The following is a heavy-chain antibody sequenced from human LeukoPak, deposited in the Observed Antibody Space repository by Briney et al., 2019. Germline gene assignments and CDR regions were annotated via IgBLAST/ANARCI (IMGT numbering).Heavy chain of an antibody. D-gene: IGHD3-10*01. V-gene: IGHV4-4*07. CDR2: IYTSGST. J-gene: IGHJ6*03. Sequence: SETLSLTCTVSGGSISSYYWSWIRQPAGKGLEWIGRIYTSGSTNYNPSLKSRVTMSVETSKNQFSLKLSSVTAADTAVYYCARDRIKLRFGEFPYYYYYYMDVWGKGTTVTISS. CDR1: GGSISSYY. CDR3: ARDRIKLRFGEFPYYYYYYMDV.